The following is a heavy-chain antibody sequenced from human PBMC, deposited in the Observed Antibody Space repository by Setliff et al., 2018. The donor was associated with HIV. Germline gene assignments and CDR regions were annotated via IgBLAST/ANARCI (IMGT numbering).Heavy chain of an antibody. CDR1: GGSISTSSYY. V-gene: IGHV4-39*07. CDR3: ARDRGSSSDYYYYGMDV. CDR2: IYYDGST. J-gene: IGHJ6*02. D-gene: IGHD6-6*01. Sequence: SETLSLTCTVSGGSISTSSYYWGWIRQSPGKGLEWIGTIYYDGSTYYNPSLKSRVTIFGDTSKNQLSLKLRSVTAADTAVYYCARDRGSSSDYYYYGMDVWGQGTTATVSS.